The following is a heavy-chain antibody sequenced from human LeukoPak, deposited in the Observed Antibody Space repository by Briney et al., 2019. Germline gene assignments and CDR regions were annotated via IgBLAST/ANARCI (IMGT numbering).Heavy chain of an antibody. D-gene: IGHD3-10*01. CDR1: GYTFTGYY. V-gene: IGHV1-2*02. CDR3: AREGPYGSGSKGY. J-gene: IGHJ4*02. Sequence: ASVKVSCKASGYTFTGYYMHWVRQAPGQGLEWMGWINPNSGGTNYAQKFQGRVTMTRDTSISTAYMELSRLRSDDTAVYYCAREGPYGSGSKGYWGQGTLVTVSS. CDR2: INPNSGGT.